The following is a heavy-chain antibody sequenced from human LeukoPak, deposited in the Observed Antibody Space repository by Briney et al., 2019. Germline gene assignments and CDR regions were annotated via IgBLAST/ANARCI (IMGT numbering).Heavy chain of an antibody. Sequence: SETLSLTCAVYGGSFSGYYWSWIRQPPGKGLEWIGEINHSGSTNYNPSLKSRVTISVDTSKNQLSLKLSSVTAADTAVYYCARVWVYSSGWYYLDYWGQGTLVTVSS. J-gene: IGHJ4*02. D-gene: IGHD6-19*01. CDR3: ARVWVYSSGWYYLDY. CDR2: INHSGST. CDR1: GGSFSGYY. V-gene: IGHV4-34*01.